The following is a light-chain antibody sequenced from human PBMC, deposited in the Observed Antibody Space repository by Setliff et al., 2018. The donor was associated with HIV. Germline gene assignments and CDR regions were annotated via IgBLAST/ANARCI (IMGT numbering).Light chain of an antibody. CDR3: QQYGGSPPFT. V-gene: IGKV3-20*01. Sequence: EIVLTQSPGTLSLSPGERATLSCGASQSVTSNWLAWYQQKPGQTPRLLIYQASRRATGIPDRFSGSGSGTDFTLTISRLEPEDFAMYYCQQYGGSPPFTFGPGTKVDIK. J-gene: IGKJ3*01. CDR2: QAS. CDR1: QSVTSNW.